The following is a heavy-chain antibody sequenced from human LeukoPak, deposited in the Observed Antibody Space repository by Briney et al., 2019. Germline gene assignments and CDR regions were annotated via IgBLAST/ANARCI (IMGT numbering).Heavy chain of an antibody. Sequence: GESLTISCKGSVYSFTSYWIDWVRQMPGKRLEWMGIIYPGYSDTRYSPSFQGQVTISADKSISTAYLQWSSLKASDTAMYYCARQGGYCSSTSCLDWFDPWGQGTLVTVSS. CDR2: IYPGYSDT. CDR3: ARQGGYCSSTSCLDWFDP. V-gene: IGHV5-51*01. J-gene: IGHJ5*02. CDR1: VYSFTSYW. D-gene: IGHD2-2*01.